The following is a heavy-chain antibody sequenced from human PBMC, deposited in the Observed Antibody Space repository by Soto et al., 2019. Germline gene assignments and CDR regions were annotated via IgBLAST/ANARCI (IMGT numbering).Heavy chain of an antibody. CDR2: LNPNSGNT. Sequence: GGPVKVSCKASGYTFINYDINWVRQATGQGLEWMGWLNPNSGNTGYAHKFQGRVTMTRNTSISTAYMELSSLRSEDTAVYYCARARSYSHDAFDIWGQGTMVTVS. V-gene: IGHV1-8*01. CDR1: GYTFINYD. CDR3: ARARSYSHDAFDI. D-gene: IGHD3-10*01. J-gene: IGHJ3*02.